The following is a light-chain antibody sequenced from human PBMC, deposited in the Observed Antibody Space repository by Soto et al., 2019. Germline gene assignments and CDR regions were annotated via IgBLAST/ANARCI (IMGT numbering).Light chain of an antibody. J-gene: IGLJ1*01. CDR2: GNN. CDR1: SSNIGAGYD. Sequence: QTVVTQPPSVSGAPGQRVTISCTGSSSNIGAGYDVNWYQQLPGAAPKLLIYGNNNRPSAVPDRFSGSKSGTSASLAITGLQVEDEADYYCQSYGSSLSGYVFGSGTKLTVL. CDR3: QSYGSSLSGYV. V-gene: IGLV1-40*01.